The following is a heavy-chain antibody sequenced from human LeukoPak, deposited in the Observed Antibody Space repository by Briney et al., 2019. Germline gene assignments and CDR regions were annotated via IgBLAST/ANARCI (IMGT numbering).Heavy chain of an antibody. CDR2: IDGDGRIA. V-gene: IGHV3-74*01. D-gene: IGHD1-1*01. Sequence: QSGGSLRLSCAASGFTFSSYWMHWVRQVPGQGLVWVSHIDGDGRIAHYGDSVKGRFTISRDNAKNTVYLQMGSLRAEDTAVYYCARDSPRTGPWGQGILVIVSS. CDR3: ARDSPRTGP. CDR1: GFTFSSYW. J-gene: IGHJ5*02.